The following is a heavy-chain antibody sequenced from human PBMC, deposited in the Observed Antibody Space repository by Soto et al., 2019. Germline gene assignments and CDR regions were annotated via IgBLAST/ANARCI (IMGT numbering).Heavy chain of an antibody. CDR1: GGSISSSSYY. J-gene: IGHJ4*02. Sequence: QLQLQESGPGLVKPSETLSLTCTVSGGSISSSSYYWGWIRQPPGKGLEWIGSIYYSGSTYYNPSLKSRGSVSVGPSTTQFSRTLSSVTAADTAVYYCARPGGFADWGQGTLVTVSS. CDR3: ARPGGFAD. CDR2: IYYSGST. D-gene: IGHD3-16*01. V-gene: IGHV4-39*01.